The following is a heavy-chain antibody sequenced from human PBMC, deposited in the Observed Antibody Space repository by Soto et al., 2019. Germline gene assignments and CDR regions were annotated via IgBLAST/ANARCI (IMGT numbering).Heavy chain of an antibody. J-gene: IGHJ6*03. CDR1: GFTFSSYS. CDR3: ARGGPTTVTTFQQYYYYMDV. D-gene: IGHD4-17*01. Sequence: GGSLRLSCAASGFTFSSYSMNWVRQAPGKGLEWVSYISSSSSTIYYADSVKGRFTISRDNAKNSLYLQMNSLRAEDTAVYYWARGGPTTVTTFQQYYYYMDVWGKGTTVTVSS. CDR2: ISSSSSTI. V-gene: IGHV3-48*01.